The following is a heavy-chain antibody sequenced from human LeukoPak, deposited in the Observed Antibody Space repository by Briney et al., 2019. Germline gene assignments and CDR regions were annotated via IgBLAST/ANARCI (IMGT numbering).Heavy chain of an antibody. CDR2: IKSKTDGGTT. J-gene: IGHJ3*02. CDR1: GFSFSNAW. D-gene: IGHD4-17*01. V-gene: IGHV3-15*01. CDR3: TTKSTVTTAADAFDI. Sequence: GGSLRLSCAASGFSFSNAWMSWVRQAPGKGLEWVGRIKSKTDGGTTAYAAPVKGRFSISRDDSKNTLYLQMNSLKTEDTAVYYCTTKSTVTTAADAFDIWGQGTMVTVSS.